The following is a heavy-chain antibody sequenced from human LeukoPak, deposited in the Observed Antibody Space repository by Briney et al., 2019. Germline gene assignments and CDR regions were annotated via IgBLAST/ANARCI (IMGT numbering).Heavy chain of an antibody. J-gene: IGHJ4*02. CDR1: GGSISTYY. CDR2: IYYSGTT. CDR3: ARVSKAVTSFCDY. D-gene: IGHD2/OR15-2a*01. Sequence: PSETLSLTSTVSGGSISTYYWKWIRQPPGKGLEWIGYIYYSGTTNYNPSLKSRVSMSVDTSKNQFSLKLSSVTAADTAVYYCARVSKAVTSFCDYWGQGTLVTVSS. V-gene: IGHV4-59*01.